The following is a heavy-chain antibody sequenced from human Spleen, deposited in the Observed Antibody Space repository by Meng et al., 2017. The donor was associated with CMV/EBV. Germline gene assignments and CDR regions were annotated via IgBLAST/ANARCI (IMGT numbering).Heavy chain of an antibody. D-gene: IGHD2-2*01. CDR2: ISAYNGNT. CDR1: GYTFTGFY. V-gene: IGHV1-18*04. J-gene: IGHJ1*01. Sequence: ASVKVSCKASGYTFTGFYMHWVRQAPGQGLAWMGWISAYNGNTNYAHNLQDRVTLTTDTSTTTAYMELRSLRSDDTAVYYCTRSHCSSTSCSEYFEHWGQGTLVTVSS. CDR3: TRSHCSSTSCSEYFEH.